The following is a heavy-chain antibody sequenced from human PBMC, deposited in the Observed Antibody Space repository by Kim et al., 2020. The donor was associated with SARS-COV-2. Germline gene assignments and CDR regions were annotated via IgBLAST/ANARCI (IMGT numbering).Heavy chain of an antibody. D-gene: IGHD3-22*01. CDR3: ARDDSSGYYYGYFDY. Sequence: PSLTSRVTISVDTSKNQFSLKLSSVTAADTAVYYCARDDSSGYYYGYFDYWGQGTLVTVSS. V-gene: IGHV4-30-2*05. J-gene: IGHJ4*02.